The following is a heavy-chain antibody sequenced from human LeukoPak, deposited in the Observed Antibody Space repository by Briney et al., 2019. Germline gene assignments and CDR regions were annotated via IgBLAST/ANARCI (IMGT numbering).Heavy chain of an antibody. D-gene: IGHD2-15*01. J-gene: IGHJ4*02. V-gene: IGHV1-8*01. CDR3: ARGGYCSGSSCYRRELEY. CDR1: GYTFTSYD. CDR2: MNPNSGNT. Sequence: ASVKVFCKASGYTFTSYDINWVPQATGQGLEWMGWMNPNSGNTRYAQKFQGRVTMTRDTSISTAYMELSSLRSEDTAVYYCARGGYCSGSSCYRRELEYWGQGTLVTVSS.